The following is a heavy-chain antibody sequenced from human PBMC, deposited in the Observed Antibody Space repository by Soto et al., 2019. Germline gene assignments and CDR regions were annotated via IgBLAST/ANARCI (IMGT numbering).Heavy chain of an antibody. CDR1: GYTFTSYY. V-gene: IGHV1-46*01. CDR2: INPSGGST. J-gene: IGHJ5*02. Sequence: QVQLVQSGAEVKKPGASVKVSCKASGYTFTSYYMHWVRQAPGQGLEWMGIINPSGGSTSYAQKFQGRVTMTRDTATSTVYMELSSLSSEDTAVYYCARDPNDYGSWRPLKSWFDPWGQGTLVTVSS. D-gene: IGHD3-10*01. CDR3: ARDPNDYGSWRPLKSWFDP.